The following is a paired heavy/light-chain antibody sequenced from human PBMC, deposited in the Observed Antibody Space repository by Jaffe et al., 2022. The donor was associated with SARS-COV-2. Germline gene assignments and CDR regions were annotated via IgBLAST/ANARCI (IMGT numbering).Light chain of an antibody. V-gene: IGKV1-39*01. J-gene: IGKJ1*01. Sequence: DIQMTQSPSSLSASVGDRVTITCRASQSISHYLHWYQHKPGKAPKLLIYVASNLQTGVPSRFSGSGSGTDFTLTISNLQPEDFATYYCQQSYSVPPTFGQGTKVDMK. CDR3: QQSYSVPPT. CDR2: VAS. CDR1: QSISHY.
Heavy chain of an antibody. CDR3: AKTYNNGWYTFDS. Sequence: EVQLLESGGGLVQPGGSLRLSCAASGFTFYNYPMSWVRQSPGKGLEWVSAIGGSDGTTRFADSVKGRFTISRDNSKNTLYLQMNSLRAEDTALYYCAKTYNNGWYTFDSWGQGTLVTVSS. CDR2: IGGSDGTT. J-gene: IGHJ4*02. CDR1: GFTFYNYP. D-gene: IGHD6-19*01. V-gene: IGHV3-23*01.